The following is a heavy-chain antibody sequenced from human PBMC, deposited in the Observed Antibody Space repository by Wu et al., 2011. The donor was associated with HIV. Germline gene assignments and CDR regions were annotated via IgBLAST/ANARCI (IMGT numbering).Heavy chain of an antibody. V-gene: IGHV1-18*01. CDR3: ARGESLSYYDSSGYSYYFDY. Sequence: QVQLVQTGAEVKKPGASVKVSCKTSGYTFTSYGISWVRQAPGQGLEWMGWISADNGDTNYAQKLQGRVTMTTDTSTSTAYMELRSLRFDDTAVYYCARGESLSYYDSSGYSYYFDYWAREPWSPSPQ. CDR1: GYTFTSYG. CDR2: ISADNGDT. J-gene: IGHJ4*02. D-gene: IGHD3-22*01.